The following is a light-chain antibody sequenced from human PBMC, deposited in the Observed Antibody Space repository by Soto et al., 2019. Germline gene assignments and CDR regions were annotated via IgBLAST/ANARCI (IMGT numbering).Light chain of an antibody. CDR1: QSISSW. V-gene: IGKV1-5*03. J-gene: IGKJ1*01. CDR2: KAS. Sequence: DIQMTQSPSTLSASVGDRVTITCRASQSISSWLAWYQQKPGKAPKLLIYKASSLESGVPSRFSGSGFGTDFTLTISSLQPEDFAAYYCLQDYDLWTFGQGTKVDIK. CDR3: LQDYDLWT.